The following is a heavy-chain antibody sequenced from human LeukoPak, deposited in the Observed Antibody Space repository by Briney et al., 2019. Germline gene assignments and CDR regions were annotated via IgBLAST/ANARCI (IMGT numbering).Heavy chain of an antibody. CDR1: GFTFSGFW. CDR2: IKYDGSDK. CDR3: VRGGGSFDS. V-gene: IGHV3-7*04. Sequence: GGSLRLSCAASGFTFSGFWLSWVRQAPTKGLEWVANIKYDGSDKRYVDSMKGRFTVSRDNANNSLYLQVNSLRAEDTAVYYCVRGGGSFDSWGQGTLVTVSS. J-gene: IGHJ4*02. D-gene: IGHD3-16*01.